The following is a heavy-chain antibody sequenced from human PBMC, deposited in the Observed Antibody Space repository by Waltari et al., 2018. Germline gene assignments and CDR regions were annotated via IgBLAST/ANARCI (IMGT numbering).Heavy chain of an antibody. D-gene: IGHD5-12*01. CDR1: GYAIKRGFY. CDR2: IYHDGTT. CDR3: TRQTLGYCTSAACRRLEA. J-gene: IGHJ5*02. Sequence: QVQLQESGPRLVKPSETLSLTCAVSGYAIKRGFYSCWFRQAPEKGLEWIATIYHDGTTFYNPSLTSRVTTSMDTSKNQISLKLKSVTAADTAVYYCTRQTLGYCTSAACRRLEAWGQGTLVTVSS. V-gene: IGHV4-38-2*01.